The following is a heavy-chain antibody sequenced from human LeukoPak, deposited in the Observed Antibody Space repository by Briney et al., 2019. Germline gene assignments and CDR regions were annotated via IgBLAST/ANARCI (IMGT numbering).Heavy chain of an antibody. CDR2: ISYDGSIE. D-gene: IGHD2-2*01. Sequence: GGSLRLSCAASGFTFSSYAMHWVRQAPGKGLEWVAVISYDGSIEDYADSVKGRFTISRDNSKNTLYVQANSLRAEDTAVYYCARVGSSYCSSTSCRTFDYWGQGTLVTVSS. J-gene: IGHJ4*02. CDR1: GFTFSSYA. V-gene: IGHV3-30-3*01. CDR3: ARVGSSYCSSTSCRTFDY.